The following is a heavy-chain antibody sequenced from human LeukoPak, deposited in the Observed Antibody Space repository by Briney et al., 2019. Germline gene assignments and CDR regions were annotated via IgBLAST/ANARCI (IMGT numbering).Heavy chain of an antibody. J-gene: IGHJ3*02. D-gene: IGHD2-15*01. V-gene: IGHV1-2*02. CDR2: ISPKSGGT. Sequence: GASVKVSCRASGYTFIDFYMHWVRQAPGQGLEWMGWISPKSGGTNYAQKFKGRLTVTRDTSISTAYMEPSWLTSDDTALYYCARGRVRCSGGNCYSYAFDIWGQGTMVTVSS. CDR3: ARGRVRCSGGNCYSYAFDI. CDR1: GYTFIDFY.